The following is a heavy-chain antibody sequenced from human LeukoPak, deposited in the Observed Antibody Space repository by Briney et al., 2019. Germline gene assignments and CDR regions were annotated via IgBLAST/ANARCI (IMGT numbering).Heavy chain of an antibody. CDR3: ARGVDFWSGYIHPNPWYYYYGMDV. J-gene: IGHJ6*02. CDR1: GGTFSSYA. CDR2: ITPIFGTA. V-gene: IGHV1-69*13. D-gene: IGHD3-3*01. Sequence: SVKVSCKASGGTFSSYAISWVRQAPGQGLEWMGGITPIFGTANYAQKFQGRVTITADESTSTAYMELSSLRSEDTAVYYCARGVDFWSGYIHPNPWYYYYGMDVWGQGTTVTVSS.